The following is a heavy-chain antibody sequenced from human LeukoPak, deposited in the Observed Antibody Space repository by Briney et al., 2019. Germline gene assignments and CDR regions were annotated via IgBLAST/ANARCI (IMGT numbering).Heavy chain of an antibody. J-gene: IGHJ4*02. Sequence: SETLSLTCAVYGGSFSGYYWSWIRQPPGKGLEWIGEINHSGSTNYNPSLKSRVTISVDTSKNQFSLKLSSVTAADTAVYYCARAQAYSGRIFDYWGQGTLVTVSS. D-gene: IGHD1-26*01. V-gene: IGHV4-34*01. CDR1: GGSFSGYY. CDR2: INHSGST. CDR3: ARAQAYSGRIFDY.